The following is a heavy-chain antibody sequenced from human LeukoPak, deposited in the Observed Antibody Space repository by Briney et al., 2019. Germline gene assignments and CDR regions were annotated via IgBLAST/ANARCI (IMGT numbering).Heavy chain of an antibody. CDR3: AKRIRDTAMAYFDY. J-gene: IGHJ4*02. Sequence: GGSLRLSCAASGFTFSSYAVSWVRQAPGKGLEWVSAISAGGGSTYYADSVKGRFTISRDISKNTLYLQMNSLRAEDTAVYYCAKRIRDTAMAYFDYWGQGTLVTVSS. V-gene: IGHV3-23*01. CDR2: ISAGGGST. D-gene: IGHD5-18*01. CDR1: GFTFSSYA.